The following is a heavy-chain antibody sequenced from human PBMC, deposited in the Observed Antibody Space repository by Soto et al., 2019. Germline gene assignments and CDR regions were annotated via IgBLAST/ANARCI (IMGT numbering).Heavy chain of an antibody. J-gene: IGHJ3*02. CDR1: GFTVSSNY. Sequence: GGSLRLSCAASGFTVSSNYMSWVRQAPGKGLEWVSVIYSGGSTYYADSAKGRFTISRDNSKNTLYLQMNSLRAEDTAVYYCACLTYYYDSSGSLDAFDIWGQGTMVTVSS. CDR3: ACLTYYYDSSGSLDAFDI. V-gene: IGHV3-53*01. CDR2: IYSGGST. D-gene: IGHD3-22*01.